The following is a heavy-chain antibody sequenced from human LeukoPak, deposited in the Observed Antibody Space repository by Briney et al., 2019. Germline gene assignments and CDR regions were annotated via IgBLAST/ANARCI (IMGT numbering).Heavy chain of an antibody. D-gene: IGHD5-18*01. CDR1: GGSISSSSYY. CDR3: ARAQLRLRNWFDP. CDR2: INHSGST. J-gene: IGHJ5*02. Sequence: SETLSLTCTVSGGSISSSSYYWSWIRQPPGKGLEWIGEINHSGSTNYNPSLKSRVTISVDTSKNQFSLKLSSVTAADTAVYYCARAQLRLRNWFDPWGQGTLVTVSS. V-gene: IGHV4-39*07.